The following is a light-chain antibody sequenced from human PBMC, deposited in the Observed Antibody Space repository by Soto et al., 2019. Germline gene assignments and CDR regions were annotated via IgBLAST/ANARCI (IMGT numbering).Light chain of an antibody. J-gene: IGKJ1*01. CDR2: GAS. CDR3: QQYGSSPRT. V-gene: IGKV3-20*01. Sequence: EIVLTQSPGTLSLSPGERATLSCRASQSVSSSYLAWYQRKPGQAPRLLIYGASSRATGIPDRFSGSGSGTDFTLTFSRLEPEDFAVYYCQQYGSSPRTFGQGTKVDIK. CDR1: QSVSSSY.